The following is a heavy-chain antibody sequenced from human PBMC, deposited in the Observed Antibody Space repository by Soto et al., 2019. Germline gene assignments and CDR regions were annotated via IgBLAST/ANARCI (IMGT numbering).Heavy chain of an antibody. CDR2: IIPIFGTA. CDR3: AREMSGYDNPSYYYGLDV. Sequence: SVKVSCKASGGTFSSYAISWVRQAPGQGLEWMGGIIPIFGTANYAQKFQGRVTITADESTSTAYMELSSLRSEDTAVYYCAREMSGYDNPSYYYGLDVWGQGTTVTVSS. CDR1: GGTFSSYA. D-gene: IGHD5-12*01. J-gene: IGHJ6*02. V-gene: IGHV1-69*13.